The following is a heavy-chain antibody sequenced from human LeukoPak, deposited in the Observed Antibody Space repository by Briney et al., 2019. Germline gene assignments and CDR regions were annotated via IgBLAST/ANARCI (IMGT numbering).Heavy chain of an antibody. Sequence: PSETLSLTCTVSGYSISSGYYWGWIRQPPGKGLEWIGSIYHSGSTYYNPSLKSRAAISVDKSKNQFSLKLNSVTAADTAVYYCARDVGARLPGYWGQGILVTVSS. V-gene: IGHV4-38-2*02. CDR2: IYHSGST. CDR3: ARDVGARLPGY. J-gene: IGHJ4*02. D-gene: IGHD6-6*01. CDR1: GYSISSGYY.